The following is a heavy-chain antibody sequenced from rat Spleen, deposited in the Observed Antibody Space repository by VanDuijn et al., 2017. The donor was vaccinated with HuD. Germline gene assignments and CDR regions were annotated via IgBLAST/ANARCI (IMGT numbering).Heavy chain of an antibody. J-gene: IGHJ4*01. CDR2: IWTGGST. CDR3: ARGGYCGYNGLVDA. D-gene: IGHD1-9*01. CDR1: GFSLTSYH. Sequence: QVQLKESGPGLVQPSQTLSLTCTVSGFSLTSYHVSWVRQPPGKGLEWMGVIWTGGSTSYNSLLKSRLSITRDTSKNQVFLKMNSLKAEDTGVYYCARGGYCGYNGLVDAWGQGVSVAVSS. V-gene: IGHV2-43*01.